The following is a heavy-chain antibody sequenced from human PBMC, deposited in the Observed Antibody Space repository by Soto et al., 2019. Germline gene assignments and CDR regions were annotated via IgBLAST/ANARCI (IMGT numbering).Heavy chain of an antibody. J-gene: IGHJ6*02. Sequence: QVQLVESGGGLVKPGGSLRLSCAASGFTFKNYYMSWIRQAPGKGLEWVSYISARSTYTNHADSVKGRFTISRDNAKNSLYLQMNSLRGEDTAVYYCARGEYYGSGRIPPGGMDLWGQGTTVTVSS. CDR3: ARGEYYGSGRIPPGGMDL. CDR2: ISARSTYT. CDR1: GFTFKNYY. V-gene: IGHV3-11*05. D-gene: IGHD3-10*01.